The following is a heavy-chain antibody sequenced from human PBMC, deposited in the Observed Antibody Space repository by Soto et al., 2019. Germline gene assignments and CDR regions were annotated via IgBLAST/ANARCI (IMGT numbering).Heavy chain of an antibody. D-gene: IGHD3-10*01. J-gene: IGHJ6*02. V-gene: IGHV3-30*02. Sequence: GGSLRLSCAASGLTFSSHVMHWVRQAPGKGLEWVALIWSDGSVEHYADSMKGRFTISRDNSKNTLYLQMNSLRAEDTAVYYCARVGAGMVRGVGYYYGMDVWGQGTTVTVSS. CDR1: GLTFSSHV. CDR3: ARVGAGMVRGVGYYYGMDV. CDR2: IWSDGSVE.